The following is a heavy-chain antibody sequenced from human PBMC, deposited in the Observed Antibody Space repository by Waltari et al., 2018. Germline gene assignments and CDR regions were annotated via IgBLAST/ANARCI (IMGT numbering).Heavy chain of an antibody. CDR3: ARGGRLMGSDY. V-gene: IGHV4-34*01. J-gene: IGHJ4*02. CDR1: GGSFGGYY. D-gene: IGHD2-8*01. CDR2: INHSGST. Sequence: QVQLQQWGAGLLKPSETLSLTCAVYGGSFGGYYWSWIRQPPGKGLEWIGEINHSGSTNYNPSLKSRVTISVDTSKNQFSLKLSSVTAADTAVYYCARGGRLMGSDYWGQGTLVTVSS.